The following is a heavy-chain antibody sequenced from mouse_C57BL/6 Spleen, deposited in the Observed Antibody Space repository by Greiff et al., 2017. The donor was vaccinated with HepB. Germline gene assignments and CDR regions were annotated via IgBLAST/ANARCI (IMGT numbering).Heavy chain of an antibody. CDR2: ISGGGGNT. Sequence: EVQLQQSGGGLVKPGGSLKLSCAASGFTFSSYTMSWVRQTPEKRLEWVATISGGGGNTYYPDSVKGRFTISRDNAKNTLYLQMSSLRSEDTALYYCARPGSSGYWFAYWGQGTLVTVSA. V-gene: IGHV5-9*01. CDR3: ARPGSSGYWFAY. J-gene: IGHJ3*01. D-gene: IGHD3-2*02. CDR1: GFTFSSYT.